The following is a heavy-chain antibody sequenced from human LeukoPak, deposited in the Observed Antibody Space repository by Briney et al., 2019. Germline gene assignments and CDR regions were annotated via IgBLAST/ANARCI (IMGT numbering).Heavy chain of an antibody. J-gene: IGHJ5*02. D-gene: IGHD2-2*02. CDR2: IRYDGGNK. Sequence: PGGSLRLSRAASGFTFSSYGMHWVRQAPGKGLEWVAFIRYDGGNKYYADSVKGRFTISRDNSKNTLYLQMNSLRAEDTAVYYCVPYCSSTSCYTGPWGQGTLVTVSS. CDR1: GFTFSSYG. CDR3: VPYCSSTSCYTGP. V-gene: IGHV3-30*02.